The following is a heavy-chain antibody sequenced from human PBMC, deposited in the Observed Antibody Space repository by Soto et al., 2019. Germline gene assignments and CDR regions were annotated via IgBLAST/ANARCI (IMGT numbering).Heavy chain of an antibody. CDR2: ITPASGST. Sequence: QVQLVQSGAEVKKPGASVKLSCRTSGYTFTHYYIHWVRQAPGKGLDWLGIITPASGSTNYAQDFQGRVTLTMDTSTTTVYMDLSGLRAEDTAIFYCARDLAAGDHWGQGTLVTVSS. D-gene: IGHD6-13*01. CDR1: GYTFTHYY. CDR3: ARDLAAGDH. V-gene: IGHV1-46*01. J-gene: IGHJ4*02.